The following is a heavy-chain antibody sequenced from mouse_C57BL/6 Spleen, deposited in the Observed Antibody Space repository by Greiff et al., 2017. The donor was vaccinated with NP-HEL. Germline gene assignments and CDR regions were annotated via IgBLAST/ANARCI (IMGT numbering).Heavy chain of an antibody. V-gene: IGHV1-64*01. J-gene: IGHJ4*01. CDR2: IHPNSGST. CDR3: ARWGYDYDEGATYYAMDY. CDR1: GYTFTSYW. D-gene: IGHD2-4*01. Sequence: QVQLQQSGAELVKPGASVKLSCKASGYTFTSYWMHWVKQRPGQGLEWIGMIHPNSGSTNYNEKFKSKATLTVDKSSSTAYMQLSSLTSEDSAVYYCARWGYDYDEGATYYAMDYWGQGTSVTVSS.